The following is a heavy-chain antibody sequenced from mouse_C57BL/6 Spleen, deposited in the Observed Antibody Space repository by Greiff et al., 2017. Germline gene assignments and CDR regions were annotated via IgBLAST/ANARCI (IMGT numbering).Heavy chain of an antibody. CDR3: AILLRAY. CDR1: GYSITSGYY. CDR2: ISYDGSN. J-gene: IGHJ3*01. Sequence: EVQLQESGPGLVKPSQSLSLTCSVTGYSITSGYYWNWIRQFPGNKLEWMGYISYDGSNNYNPSLKNRISITRDTSKNQFFLKLNSVTTEDTATYYCAILLRAYWGQGTLVTVSA. V-gene: IGHV3-6*01. D-gene: IGHD1-1*01.